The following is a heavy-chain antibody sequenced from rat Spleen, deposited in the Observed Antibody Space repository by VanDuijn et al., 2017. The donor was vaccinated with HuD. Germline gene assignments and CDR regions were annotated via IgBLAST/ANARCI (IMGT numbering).Heavy chain of an antibody. Sequence: QVQLKESGPGLVQPSQTLSLTCTVSGFSLTSYHVHWVRQPPGKGLEWMGVMWSDGDTSYNSALKSRLSISRDTSKSQVFLKMSSLQTEDTATYYCARGEWYFDFWGPGTMVTVSS. J-gene: IGHJ1*01. CDR3: ARGEWYFDF. CDR2: MWSDGDT. CDR1: GFSLTSYH. V-gene: IGHV2-32*01.